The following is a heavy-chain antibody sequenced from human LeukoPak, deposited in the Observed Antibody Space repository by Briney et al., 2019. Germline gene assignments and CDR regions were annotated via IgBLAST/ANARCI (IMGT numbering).Heavy chain of an antibody. CDR1: GFTFSSYA. Sequence: GGSLRLSCAASGFTFSSYAMSWVRQAPGKGLEWVSAISGSGGSTYYADSVKGRFTISRDNSKNTLYLQMNSLRAEDTAVYYCAKDREHCYDSSGYWDYWGQGTLVTVSS. V-gene: IGHV3-23*01. D-gene: IGHD3-22*01. CDR3: AKDREHCYDSSGYWDY. CDR2: ISGSGGST. J-gene: IGHJ4*02.